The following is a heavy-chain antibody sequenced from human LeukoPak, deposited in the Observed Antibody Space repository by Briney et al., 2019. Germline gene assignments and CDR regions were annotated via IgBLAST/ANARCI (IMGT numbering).Heavy chain of an antibody. J-gene: IGHJ3*02. V-gene: IGHV3-30*18. D-gene: IGHD3-3*01. Sequence: GGSLRLSCAASGFTFSSYTMHWVRQAPGKGLEWVAVISYDGSNKYYADSVKGRFTISRDSSKNTLYLQMNSLRAEDTAVYYCAKMRFLEWFDAFDIWGQGTMVTVSS. CDR1: GFTFSSYT. CDR3: AKMRFLEWFDAFDI. CDR2: ISYDGSNK.